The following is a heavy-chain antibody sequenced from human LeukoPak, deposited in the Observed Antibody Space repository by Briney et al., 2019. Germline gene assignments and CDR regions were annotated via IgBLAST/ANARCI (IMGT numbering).Heavy chain of an antibody. J-gene: IGHJ3*02. V-gene: IGHV4-59*08. Sequence: SETLSLTCTVSGGSISSYYWSWIRQPPGKGLEWVGYIYYSGSTNYNPSLKSRVTISVDTSKNQFSPKLSSVTAADTAVYYCARYAGHELLWFGELGAFDIWGQGTMVTVSS. D-gene: IGHD3-10*01. CDR2: IYYSGST. CDR3: ARYAGHELLWFGELGAFDI. CDR1: GGSISSYY.